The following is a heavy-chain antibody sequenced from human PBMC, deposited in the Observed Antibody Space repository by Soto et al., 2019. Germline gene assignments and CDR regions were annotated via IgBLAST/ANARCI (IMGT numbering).Heavy chain of an antibody. D-gene: IGHD3-9*01. CDR3: GRDYDILTGYGMDV. V-gene: IGHV1-18*01. CDR1: GYTFTSYD. CDR2: ISTYNGNT. Sequence: ASVKVSCKASGYTFTSYDINWVRQAPGQGLEWMGWISTYNGNTNYAQKLQGRVTMTTDTSTSTAYMELRSLRSDDTAVYYCGRDYDILTGYGMDVWGQGTTVTVSS. J-gene: IGHJ6*02.